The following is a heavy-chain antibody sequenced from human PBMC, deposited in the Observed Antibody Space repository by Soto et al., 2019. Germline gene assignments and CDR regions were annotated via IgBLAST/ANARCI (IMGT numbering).Heavy chain of an antibody. CDR3: ARDHPHSYGVYYFDY. D-gene: IGHD5-18*01. Sequence: SETLSLTCTVSGGSISNYDWNWIRQSPGKGLEWIGYIYSSGSTHYNPSLQNRVTISIDTSKNQVSLKVNSVTAADTAVYYCARDHPHSYGVYYFDYWGQGTPVTVSS. V-gene: IGHV4-59*01. CDR1: GGSISNYD. CDR2: IYSSGST. J-gene: IGHJ4*02.